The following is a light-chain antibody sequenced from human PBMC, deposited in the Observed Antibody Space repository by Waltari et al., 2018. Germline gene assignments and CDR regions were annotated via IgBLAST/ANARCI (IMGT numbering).Light chain of an antibody. CDR1: SSNIGSTY. Sequence: QSVLSQAPSASGTPGQRVTIPCLGSSSNIGSTYVNWYQQPPGTAPKLLIFNNNLRPAGVPDRFSGSKSATSASLTISGLQSADEADYCCSAWDDSLNGWGFGGGTRLTVL. CDR3: SAWDDSLNGWG. V-gene: IGLV1-44*01. CDR2: NNN. J-gene: IGLJ2*01.